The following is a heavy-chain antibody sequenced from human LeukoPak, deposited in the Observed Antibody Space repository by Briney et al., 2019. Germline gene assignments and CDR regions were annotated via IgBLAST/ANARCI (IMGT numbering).Heavy chain of an antibody. Sequence: GGSLRLSCAASGFTFSSYAMSWVRQAPGKGLEWVSAISGSGGSTYYADSVKGRFTISRDNSKNTLYLQMNSLRAEDTAVYYCVKDPLGYCSGGSCYPYYFDYWGQGTLVTVSS. D-gene: IGHD2-15*01. J-gene: IGHJ4*02. CDR1: GFTFSSYA. CDR2: ISGSGGST. V-gene: IGHV3-23*01. CDR3: VKDPLGYCSGGSCYPYYFDY.